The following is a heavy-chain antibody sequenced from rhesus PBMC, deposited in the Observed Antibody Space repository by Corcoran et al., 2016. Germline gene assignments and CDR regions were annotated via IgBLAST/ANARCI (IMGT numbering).Heavy chain of an antibody. CDR1: GCSISRGSYY. J-gene: IGHJ6*01. D-gene: IGHD2-2*01. Sequence: QVQLQESGPGVVKPSETMSLTCAVSGCSISRGSYYWVWIRMPQRKGLEWIGGIYSNSESTNYNPSLKSRVTISKDTSKNQFSLKLSSVTAADTAVYYCARRGYCTSTTCYAGGLDSWGQGVVVTVSS. V-gene: IGHV4S12*01. CDR3: ARRGYCTSTTCYAGGLDS. CDR2: IYSNSEST.